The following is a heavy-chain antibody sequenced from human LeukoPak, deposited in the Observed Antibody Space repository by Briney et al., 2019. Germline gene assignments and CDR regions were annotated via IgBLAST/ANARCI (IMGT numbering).Heavy chain of an antibody. CDR1: GGSISSYY. J-gene: IGHJ4*02. Sequence: SETLSLTCTVSGGSISSYYWSWIRQPAGKGLEWIGRIYTSGSTNYNPSLKSRVTISVDTSKNQFSLKLSSVTAADTAVYYCARGPLTPYSSRPFDYWGQGTLVTVSS. V-gene: IGHV4-4*07. CDR2: IYTSGST. CDR3: ARGPLTPYSSRPFDY. D-gene: IGHD6-13*01.